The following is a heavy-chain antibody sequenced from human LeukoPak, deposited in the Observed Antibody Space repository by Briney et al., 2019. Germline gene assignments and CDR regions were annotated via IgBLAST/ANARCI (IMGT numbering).Heavy chain of an antibody. J-gene: IGHJ6*02. CDR2: IYTSGST. CDR3: ARLDWNYEFYYYYGMDV. V-gene: IGHV4-4*07. D-gene: IGHD1-7*01. CDR1: GGSISSYY. Sequence: SETLSLTCTVSGGSISSYYWSWIRQPAGKGLEWIGRIYTSGSTNYNPSLKSRVTISVDTSKNQFSLKLSSVTAADTAVYYCARLDWNYEFYYYYGMDVWGQGTTVTVSS.